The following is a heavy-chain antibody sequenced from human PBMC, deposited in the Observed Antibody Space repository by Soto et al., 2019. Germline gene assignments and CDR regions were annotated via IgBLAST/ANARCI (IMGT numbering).Heavy chain of an antibody. Sequence: GGSLRLSCAASGFTFSGYWMHWVRQAPGKGLVWVSEISGDGSTANYVGSVKGRFTISRDNTKNALFLQMNSLRAEDTAVYFCARVRAYGSDHWGQGTLVTVSS. CDR1: GFTFSGYW. CDR3: ARVRAYGSDH. J-gene: IGHJ4*02. D-gene: IGHD1-26*01. V-gene: IGHV3-74*01. CDR2: ISGDGSTA.